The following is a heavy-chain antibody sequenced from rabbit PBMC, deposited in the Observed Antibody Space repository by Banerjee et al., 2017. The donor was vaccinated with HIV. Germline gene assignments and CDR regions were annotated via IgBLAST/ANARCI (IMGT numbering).Heavy chain of an antibody. CDR1: GFSFSSSYV. CDR3: ARWVSGSRSSDL. J-gene: IGHJ6*01. V-gene: IGHV1S45*01. D-gene: IGHD1-1*01. Sequence: QEQLVESGGGLVQPEGSLTLTCTASGFSFSSSYVMYWVRQAPGKGLEYIGHIGDSGSAIYASWVNGRVTISKTSSTTVTLQMTSLTAADTATYFCARWVSGSRSSDLWGQGTLVPS. CDR2: IGDSGSA.